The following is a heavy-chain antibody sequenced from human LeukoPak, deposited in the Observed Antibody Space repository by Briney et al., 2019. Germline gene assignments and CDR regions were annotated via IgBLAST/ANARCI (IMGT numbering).Heavy chain of an antibody. D-gene: IGHD3-10*01. CDR3: ARDLGDRGAFDI. Sequence: PGGSLRLSCAASGFTFSDYYMSWIRQAPGKGLEWVSYISSISSYTNYADSVKGRFTISRDNAKNSLYLQMNSLRAEDTAVYYCARDLGDRGAFDIWGQGTMVIVSS. V-gene: IGHV3-11*05. CDR2: ISSISSYT. J-gene: IGHJ3*02. CDR1: GFTFSDYY.